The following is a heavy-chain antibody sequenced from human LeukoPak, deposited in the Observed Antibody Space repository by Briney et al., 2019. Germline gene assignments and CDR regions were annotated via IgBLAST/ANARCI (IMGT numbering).Heavy chain of an antibody. Sequence: RASVKVSCKASGYTFTICDINWVRQAPGQGLEWMGWINPNSGNTGYAQKFQDRVTLSRNTSISTAYMELSSLRSDDTAVYYCARGFRVTSGSHTFDYWGQGTLVAVSS. D-gene: IGHD3-22*01. V-gene: IGHV1-8*03. J-gene: IGHJ4*02. CDR1: GYTFTICD. CDR2: INPNSGNT. CDR3: ARGFRVTSGSHTFDY.